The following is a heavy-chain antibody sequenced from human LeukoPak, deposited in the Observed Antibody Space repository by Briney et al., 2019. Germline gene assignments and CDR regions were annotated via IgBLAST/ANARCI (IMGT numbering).Heavy chain of an antibody. J-gene: IGHJ4*02. Sequence: GGSLRLSCAASGFNFNNYGMSWVRQAPGKGLEWVAVISFDGGNKDYADSVKGRFTISRDNSKNTLDLQMNSLRAEDTAVYYCARGEGPLLIGNYFDYWGQGTMVTVSS. CDR1: GFNFNNYG. CDR3: ARGEGPLLIGNYFDY. CDR2: ISFDGGNK. V-gene: IGHV3-30*04. D-gene: IGHD3-16*01.